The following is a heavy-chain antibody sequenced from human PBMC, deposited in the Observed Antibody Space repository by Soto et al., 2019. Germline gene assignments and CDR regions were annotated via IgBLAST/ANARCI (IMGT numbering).Heavy chain of an antibody. Sequence: GGSLRLSCAASGFTFSSYAMSWVRQAPGKGLEWVSAISGSGGSTYYADSVKGRFTISRDNSKNTLYLQMNSLRAEDTAVYYCAKDERYDILTGYYRADAFDIWGQGTMVTISS. CDR3: AKDERYDILTGYYRADAFDI. CDR2: ISGSGGST. V-gene: IGHV3-23*01. D-gene: IGHD3-9*01. CDR1: GFTFSSYA. J-gene: IGHJ3*02.